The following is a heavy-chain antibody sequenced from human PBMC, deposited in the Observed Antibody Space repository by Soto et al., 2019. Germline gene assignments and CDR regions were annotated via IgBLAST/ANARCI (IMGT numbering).Heavy chain of an antibody. CDR2: IRAYNGNT. CDR3: ARDYGCSSTSGYYGMDV. CDR1: GYTFTISG. J-gene: IGHJ6*02. Sequence: ASVKLSCKASGYTFTISGIRWVRQAPGQGLEWMGWIRAYNGNTNYAQNLQCRVTMTTDTSTSPAYMELRSLRSDDTAVYYGARDYGCSSTSGYYGMDVWGQGTTVTVSS. D-gene: IGHD2-2*01. V-gene: IGHV1-18*01.